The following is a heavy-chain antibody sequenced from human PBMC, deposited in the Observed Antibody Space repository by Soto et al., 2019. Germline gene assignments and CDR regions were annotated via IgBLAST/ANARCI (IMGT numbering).Heavy chain of an antibody. CDR1: GGTFSGHA. CDR3: ARGPNWGYRFDS. CDR2: LIPLFGTT. J-gene: IGHJ4*02. V-gene: IGHV1-69*06. D-gene: IGHD7-27*01. Sequence: QVQLVQSGAEVKKPGSSVKVSCEASGGTFSGHAISWVRQAPGQGPEWMGGLIPLFGTTQHAQNFQDRLTITADKSTSTAYMELTNLRFEDPAIYYCARGPNWGYRFDSWGQGTLVTVSS.